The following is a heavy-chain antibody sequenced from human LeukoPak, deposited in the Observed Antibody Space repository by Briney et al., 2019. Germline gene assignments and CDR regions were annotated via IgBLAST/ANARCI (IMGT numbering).Heavy chain of an antibody. CDR1: GFTVSSNS. D-gene: IGHD1-26*01. J-gene: IGHJ2*01. Sequence: GGSLRLSCTVSGFTVSSNSMSWVRQAPGKGLEWVGRIKSKTDPGTTDYAAPLKGRFTISRDDSKNTLYLQMNSLKTEDTAVYYCKTDFLSGTYQDWYFDLWGRGTLVTVSS. CDR3: KTDFLSGTYQDWYFDL. V-gene: IGHV3-15*01. CDR2: IKSKTDPGTT.